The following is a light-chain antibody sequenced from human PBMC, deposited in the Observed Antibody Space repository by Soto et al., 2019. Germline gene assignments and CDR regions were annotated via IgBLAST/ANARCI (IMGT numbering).Light chain of an antibody. Sequence: IVLTHSPGTLSLSPWERATLSCRASQSVSSYYLAWYQQKPGQAPRLLIYAASSRATGIPDRFSGSGSGTEFTLTISNLQPDDFATYYCQQYNSYPYNFGQGTKVDIK. CDR1: QSVSSYY. CDR3: QQYNSYPYN. V-gene: IGKV3-20*01. CDR2: AAS. J-gene: IGKJ2*01.